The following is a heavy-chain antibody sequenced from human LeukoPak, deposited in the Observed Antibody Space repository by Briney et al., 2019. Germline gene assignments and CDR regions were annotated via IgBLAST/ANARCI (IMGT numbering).Heavy chain of an antibody. D-gene: IGHD3-22*01. CDR2: IFGSGSGT. CDR1: GFTFSSYG. J-gene: IGHJ5*02. V-gene: IGHV3-23*01. Sequence: GGSLRLSCAASGFTFSSYGMSWVRQAPGKGLQWASVIFGSGSGTYYADSVKGRFTISRDNSRNTLYLQMNSLRAEDTAVYYCARWYYYETSGLYYGSFDNWGQGTLVAVSS. CDR3: ARWYYYETSGLYYGSFDN.